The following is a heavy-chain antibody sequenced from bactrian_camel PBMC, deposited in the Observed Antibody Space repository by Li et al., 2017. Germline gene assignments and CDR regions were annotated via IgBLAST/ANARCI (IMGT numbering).Heavy chain of an antibody. Sequence: QVQLVESGGGSVQAEGSLRLSCAASAYTFKYGCMAWFRQAPGKEREGVAAIDSGRTYYDDSVRGRFSISQDNAKNTVYLQMNSLKPEDTGMYYCALGGMNTQLRGPSWRALPYAYWGQGTQVTVS. CDR1: AYTFKYGC. J-gene: IGHJ4*01. CDR2: IDSGRT. V-gene: IGHV3S25*01. CDR3: ALGGMNTQLRGPSWRALPYAY. D-gene: IGHD5*01.